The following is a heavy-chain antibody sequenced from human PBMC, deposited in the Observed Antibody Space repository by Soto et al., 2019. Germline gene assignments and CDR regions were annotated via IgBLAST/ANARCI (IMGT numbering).Heavy chain of an antibody. CDR2: IIPIFGTA. J-gene: IGHJ6*02. CDR1: GGTFSSYA. CDR3: ARGHYYYYGIDV. Sequence: QVQLVQSGAEVKKPGSSVKVSCKASGGTFSSYAISWVRQAPGQGLEWMGGIIPIFGTANYAQKFQGRVXIXAXASTSTAYMELSSLRSEDTAVYYCARGHYYYYGIDVWGQGTTVTVSS. V-gene: IGHV1-69*12.